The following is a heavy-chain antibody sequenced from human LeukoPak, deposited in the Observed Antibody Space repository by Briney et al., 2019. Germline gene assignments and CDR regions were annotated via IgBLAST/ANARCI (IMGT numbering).Heavy chain of an antibody. Sequence: GGSLRLSCAASGFTFNDYYMSWIRQAPGKGLEWLSYINIGGTNTHYADSVKGRFTISRDNAKKSLNLEMNNLRAEDTAVYYCATDGAGFDTWGQGVLVTVSS. CDR3: ATDGAGFDT. CDR1: GFTFNDYY. J-gene: IGHJ5*02. V-gene: IGHV3-11*01. CDR2: INIGGTNT.